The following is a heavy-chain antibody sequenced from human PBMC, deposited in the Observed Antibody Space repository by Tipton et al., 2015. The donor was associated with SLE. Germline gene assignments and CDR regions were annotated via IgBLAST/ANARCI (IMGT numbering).Heavy chain of an antibody. CDR3: ARSLNVAAASFDI. CDR1: GFTFGEYG. J-gene: IGHJ3*02. CDR2: IRSNAYGGTT. Sequence: SLRLSCTTSGFTFGEYGMSWFRQAPGKGLEWVSFIRSNAYGGTTQCAASVTGRFTISRDDSKSILFLHVNRLKIEDTAVYFCARSLNVAAASFDIWGLGTRVSVSS. D-gene: IGHD6-13*01. V-gene: IGHV3-49*03.